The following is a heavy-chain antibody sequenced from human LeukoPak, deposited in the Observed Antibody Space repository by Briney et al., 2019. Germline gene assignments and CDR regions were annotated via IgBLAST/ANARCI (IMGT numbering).Heavy chain of an antibody. V-gene: IGHV1-8*01. D-gene: IGHD3-22*01. CDR3: AREDYYESPVTGGYYYYMDV. Sequence: ASVKVSCKASGYTFTSYDINWVRQATGQGLEWMGWMNPNSGNTGYAQKFQGRVTMTRNTSISTAYMELSSLRSEDTAVYYCAREDYYESPVTGGYYYYMDVWGKGTTVTISS. CDR2: MNPNSGNT. CDR1: GYTFTSYD. J-gene: IGHJ6*03.